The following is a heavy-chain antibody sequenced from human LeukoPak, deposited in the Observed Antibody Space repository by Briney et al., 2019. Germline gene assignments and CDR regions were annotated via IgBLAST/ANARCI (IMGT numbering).Heavy chain of an antibody. J-gene: IGHJ3*02. CDR2: IVVGSGNT. CDR1: GFTFTSSA. V-gene: IGHV1-58*01. Sequence: GTSVKVSCKASGFTFTSSAVQWVRQARGQRLEWIGWIVVGSGNTNYAQKFQERVTITRDMSTSTAYMELSSLRSEDTAVYYCARVRRDGYNYRDEENDAFDIWGQGTMVTVSS. CDR3: ARVRRDGYNYRDEENDAFDI. D-gene: IGHD5-24*01.